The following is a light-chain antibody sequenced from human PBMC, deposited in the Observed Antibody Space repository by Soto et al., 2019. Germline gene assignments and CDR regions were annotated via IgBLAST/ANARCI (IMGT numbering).Light chain of an antibody. CDR3: QKTYSTPFT. V-gene: IGKV1-39*01. CDR2: AAS. J-gene: IGKJ3*01. Sequence: DIQMTQSPSSLSASVGDRVTITCRASQTISNYLNWYQEIPGKAPKLLIYAASNLQSGVPSRFSGSGSGTEFTLTISNLQPEDLATYYCQKTYSTPFTFGPGTNVDI. CDR1: QTISNY.